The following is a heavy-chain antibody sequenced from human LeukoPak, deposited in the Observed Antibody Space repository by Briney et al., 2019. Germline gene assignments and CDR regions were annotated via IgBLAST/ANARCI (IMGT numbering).Heavy chain of an antibody. CDR3: ARRRGRGYSYGPIDY. CDR1: GYSFTSYW. Sequence: GESLKISCKGSGYSFTSYWIGWVRQMPEKGVEWMGIIYPGDSDTRYSPSFQGQVTISADKSISTAYLQWSSLKASDTAMYYCARRRGRGYSYGPIDYWGQGTLVTVSS. J-gene: IGHJ4*02. D-gene: IGHD5-18*01. CDR2: IYPGDSDT. V-gene: IGHV5-51*01.